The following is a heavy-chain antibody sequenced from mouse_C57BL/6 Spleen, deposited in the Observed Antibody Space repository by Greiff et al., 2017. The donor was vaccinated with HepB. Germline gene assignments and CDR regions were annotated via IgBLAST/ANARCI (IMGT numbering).Heavy chain of an antibody. D-gene: IGHD2-12*01. CDR1: GYTFTSYW. CDR3: ATYDGAY. Sequence: QVQLQQSGAELVKPGASVKLSCKASGYTFTSYWMQWVKQRPGQGLEWIGEIDPSDSYTNYNQKFKGKATLTVDTSSSTAYMQLSSLTSEDSAVYYCATYDGAYWGQGTLVTVSA. J-gene: IGHJ3*01. CDR2: IDPSDSYT. V-gene: IGHV1-50*01.